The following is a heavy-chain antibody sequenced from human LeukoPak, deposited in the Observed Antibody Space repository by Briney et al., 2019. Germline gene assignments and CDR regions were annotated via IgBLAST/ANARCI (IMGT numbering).Heavy chain of an antibody. CDR1: GYTFTSYG. Sequence: ASMKVSCKASGYTFTSYGISWVRQAPGQGLEWMGWISTYNGDTHSSQKLQGRVTMTTDTSTSTAYMELRSLRSDDTAVYYCARDILSGWYYGSFDYWGQGTLVTVSS. CDR3: ARDILSGWYYGSFDY. D-gene: IGHD6-19*01. J-gene: IGHJ4*02. CDR2: ISTYNGDT. V-gene: IGHV1-18*01.